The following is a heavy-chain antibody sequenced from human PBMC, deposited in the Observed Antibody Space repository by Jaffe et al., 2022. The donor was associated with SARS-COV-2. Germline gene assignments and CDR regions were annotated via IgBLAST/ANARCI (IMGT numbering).Heavy chain of an antibody. CDR3: ARGGPGSVRDAFAI. CDR1: GFTFSGFT. D-gene: IGHD3-10*01. J-gene: IGHJ3*02. V-gene: IGHV3-21*02. Sequence: EVELVESGGGLVKPGGSLRLSCAASGFTFSGFTMYWVRQAPGRGLEWVSSITSSGTYIYYADSVKGRFTISRDNAKNSLFLQMNSLRAEDTAVFYCARGGPGSVRDAFAIWGQGTMVTVSS. CDR2: ITSSGTYI.